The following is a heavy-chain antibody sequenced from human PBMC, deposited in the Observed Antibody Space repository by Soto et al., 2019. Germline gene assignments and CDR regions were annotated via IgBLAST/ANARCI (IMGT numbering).Heavy chain of an antibody. J-gene: IGHJ4*02. V-gene: IGHV3-9*01. CDR3: ARDRDYSFWSGYYDY. CDR1: GFTFDDYA. D-gene: IGHD3-3*01. CDR2: ISWNSGSI. Sequence: GGSLRLSCAASGFTFDDYAMHWVRQAPGKGLEWVSGISWNSGSIGYADSVKGRFTISRDNAKTSLYLQMNSLRPEDTALYYCARDRDYSFWSGYYDYWGQGTLVTSPQ.